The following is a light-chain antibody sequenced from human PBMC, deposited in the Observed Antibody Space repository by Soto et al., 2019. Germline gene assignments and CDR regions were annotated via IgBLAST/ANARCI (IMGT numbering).Light chain of an antibody. J-gene: IGKJ1*01. V-gene: IGKV1-5*01. CDR3: QQYSFYPWT. CDR2: DAS. Sequence: DIPMTQSPSTLSASVGDRVTITCRASESSSLWMAWYQQKPGKAPKFLIFDASNVESGVPSRFSGSGSGTEFTLTISSLQPDDFATYYCQQYSFYPWTFGQGTTVEIK. CDR1: ESSSLW.